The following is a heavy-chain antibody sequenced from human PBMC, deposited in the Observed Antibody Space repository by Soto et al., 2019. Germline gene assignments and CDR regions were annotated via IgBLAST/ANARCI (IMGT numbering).Heavy chain of an antibody. CDR2: MNPNSGNT. V-gene: IGHV1-8*01. Sequence: ASVKVSCKASGYTFTSYDINWVRQATGQGLEWMGWMNPNSGNTGYAQKFQGRVTMTRDTSTSTVYMELSSLRSEDTAVYYCARDLASNYPFDYWGQGTLVTVSS. CDR1: GYTFTSYD. CDR3: ARDLASNYPFDY. D-gene: IGHD4-4*01. J-gene: IGHJ4*02.